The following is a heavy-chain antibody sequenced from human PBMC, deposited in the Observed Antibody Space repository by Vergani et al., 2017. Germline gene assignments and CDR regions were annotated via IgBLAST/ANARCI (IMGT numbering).Heavy chain of an antibody. CDR2: ISASGGST. D-gene: IGHD1-26*01. J-gene: IGHJ4*02. CDR1: GFTFTSYG. V-gene: IGHV3-23*01. CDR3: AKDRPRDWETPLFLFDY. Sequence: EVQLLESGGGLVQPGESLRLSCTVSGFTFTSYGISWVRPAPGKGLEWVSGISASGGSTYYTDSVKGRFIISRDISKNTLYLQVSSLRADDTAVYYCAKDRPRDWETPLFLFDYWGQGTLVAVSS.